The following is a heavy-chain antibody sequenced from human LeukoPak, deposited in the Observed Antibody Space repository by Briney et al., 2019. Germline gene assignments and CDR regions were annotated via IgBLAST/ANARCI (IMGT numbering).Heavy chain of an antibody. D-gene: IGHD2-2*01. V-gene: IGHV4-4*07. J-gene: IGHJ4*02. CDR2: IHTSGST. CDR3: AREPLSVGAFDY. Sequence: SETLSLTCTVSGGSISSYYWSWIRQPAGKGLEWIGRIHTSGSTNYNPTLKSRVTMSVDTSKNQFSLKLSSVTAADTAVYYCAREPLSVGAFDYWGQGTLVTVSS. CDR1: GGSISSYY.